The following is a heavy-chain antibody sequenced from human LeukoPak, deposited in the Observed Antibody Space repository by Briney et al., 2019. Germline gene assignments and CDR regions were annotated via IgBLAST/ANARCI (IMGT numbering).Heavy chain of an antibody. CDR1: GFSFSSYW. D-gene: IGHD3-3*01. V-gene: IGHV3-7*01. Sequence: GGSLRLSCATSGFSFSSYWMSWVRQAPGKGLEWVANINPDGSNMLYVDSVKGRFTISRDNAKNSLYLQMNNLRAEDTAVYFCVSGFLQWLYWGQGTLVTVSS. CDR3: VSGFLQWLY. CDR2: INPDGSNM. J-gene: IGHJ4*02.